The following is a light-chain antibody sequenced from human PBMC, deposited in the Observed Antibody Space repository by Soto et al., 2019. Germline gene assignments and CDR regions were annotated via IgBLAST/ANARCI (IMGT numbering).Light chain of an antibody. CDR3: GSYAGSSNV. CDR1: SSDIGAYDY. J-gene: IGLJ1*01. CDR2: EVT. Sequence: SALTQPASVSGSPGQSITISCTGTSSDIGAYDYVSWFQQYPGKAPTLLIYEVTFRPSGVSSRFSGSKSGNTASLTISGLQTEDEADYYCGSYAGSSNVFGTGTKLTVL. V-gene: IGLV2-14*01.